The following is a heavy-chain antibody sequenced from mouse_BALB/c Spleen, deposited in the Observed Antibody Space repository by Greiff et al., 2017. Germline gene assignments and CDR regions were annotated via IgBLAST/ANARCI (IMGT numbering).Heavy chain of an antibody. CDR2: ISYSGST. Sequence: DVKLQESGPGLVKPSQSLSLTCTVTGYSITSDYAWNWIRQFPGNKLEWMGYISYSGSTSYNPSLKSRISITRDTSKNQFFLQLNSVTTEDTATYYCARGGYPFDYWGQGTTLTVSS. CDR1: GYSITSDYA. CDR3: ARGGYPFDY. V-gene: IGHV3-2*02. D-gene: IGHD2-2*01. J-gene: IGHJ2*01.